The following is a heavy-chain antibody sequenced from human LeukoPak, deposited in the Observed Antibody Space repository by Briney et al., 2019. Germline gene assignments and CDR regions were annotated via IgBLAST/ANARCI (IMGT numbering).Heavy chain of an antibody. V-gene: IGHV1-69*13. CDR1: GGTFSSYA. D-gene: IGHD3-16*02. CDR3: ARRSDYVWGSDRPLGAFDI. CDR2: IIPIFGTA. Sequence: ASVKVSCKASGGTFSSYAISWVRQAPGQGLEWMGGIIPIFGTANYAQKFQGRVTITADESTSTAYMELSSLRSEDTAVYYCARRSDYVWGSDRPLGAFDIWGQGTMVTVSS. J-gene: IGHJ3*02.